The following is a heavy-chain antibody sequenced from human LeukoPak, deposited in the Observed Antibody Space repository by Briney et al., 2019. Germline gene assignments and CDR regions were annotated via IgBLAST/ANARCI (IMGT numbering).Heavy chain of an antibody. V-gene: IGHV1-2*02. CDR3: AKDRRLGPLLLLDY. CDR2: INPNSGVT. Sequence: GASVKVSCKASGYIFTDYHVHWVRQAPGQGLEWVGWINPNSGVTNYAQNFQGRVIMTRDTSVSTAYMELSRLTSDDTAVYYCAKDRRLGPLLLLDYWGQGTLVTVSS. D-gene: IGHD3-16*01. CDR1: GYIFTDYH. J-gene: IGHJ4*02.